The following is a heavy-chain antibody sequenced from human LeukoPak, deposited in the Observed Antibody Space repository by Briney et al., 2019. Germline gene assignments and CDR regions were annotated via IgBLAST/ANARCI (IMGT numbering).Heavy chain of an antibody. V-gene: IGHV1-69*13. D-gene: IGHD3-9*01. J-gene: IGHJ3*02. CDR2: IIPIFGTA. Sequence: GASVKVSCKASGGTSSSYAISWVRQAPGQGLEWMGGIIPIFGTANYAQKFQGRVTITADESTSTAYMELSSLRSEDTAVYYCARGDGLTGDAPHDAFDIWGQGTMVTVSS. CDR3: ARGDGLTGDAPHDAFDI. CDR1: GGTSSSYA.